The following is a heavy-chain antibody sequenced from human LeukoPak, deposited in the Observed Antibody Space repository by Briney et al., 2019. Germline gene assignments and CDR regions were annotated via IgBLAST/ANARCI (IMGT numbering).Heavy chain of an antibody. J-gene: IGHJ4*02. CDR2: IIGSGDCT. Sequence: SGGSLRLSCAASGFTFSTYGMSWVRQAPGKGLEWVSAIIGSGDCTYYADSVKGRFTISRDNSKNTLYLQMNSLRADDTAVYYCAKHSRRDLPSDSWGQGTLVTVSS. CDR3: AKHSRRDLPSDS. V-gene: IGHV3-23*01. D-gene: IGHD2-15*01. CDR1: GFTFSTYG.